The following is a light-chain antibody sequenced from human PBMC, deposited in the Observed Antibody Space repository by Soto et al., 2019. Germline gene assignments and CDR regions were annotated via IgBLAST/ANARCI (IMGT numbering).Light chain of an antibody. Sequence: QSALTQPASVSGSPGQSITISCTGTSNDVGGYNHVSWYQQHPGKAPKLIIYEVSYRPSGVSNRFSGSKSGNTASLTISGPQAEEEADYYCHSYRSTDTVGLGGGTKLTVL. CDR2: EVS. CDR1: SNDVGGYNH. CDR3: HSYRSTDTVG. J-gene: IGLJ2*01. V-gene: IGLV2-14*01.